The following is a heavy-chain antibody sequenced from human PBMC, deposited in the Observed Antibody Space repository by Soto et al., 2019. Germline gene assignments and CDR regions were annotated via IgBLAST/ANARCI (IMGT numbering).Heavy chain of an antibody. Sequence: ASVKVSCKASGYIFTAYSMHWVRQAPGQGLEWLGWINPNSGDTIYAQKFQDRVTMTCDTSVSTAYLELSSLRPEDTAIYYCVKDHGPYHLNFEFWGRGTLVTVSS. CDR1: GYIFTAYS. V-gene: IGHV1-2*02. CDR2: INPNSGDT. CDR3: VKDHGPYHLNFEF. J-gene: IGHJ4*02. D-gene: IGHD2-2*01.